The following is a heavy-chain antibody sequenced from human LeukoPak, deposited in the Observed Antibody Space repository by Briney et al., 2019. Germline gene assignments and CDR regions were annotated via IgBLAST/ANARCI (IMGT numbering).Heavy chain of an antibody. CDR2: MTSSGDGT. J-gene: IGHJ4*02. CDR3: AKDRPNYYGSNGHYYRRDGDY. CDR1: GFTFSIYA. V-gene: IGHV3-23*01. Sequence: PGGSLRLSCAASGFTFSIYAMSWVRQAPGKGLQWVSSMTSSGDGTYYADSVKGRFTISRDNSENMLYLQMNSLRVEDTAVYFCAKDRPNYYGSNGHYYRRDGDYWGQGTLVTDSS. D-gene: IGHD3-22*01.